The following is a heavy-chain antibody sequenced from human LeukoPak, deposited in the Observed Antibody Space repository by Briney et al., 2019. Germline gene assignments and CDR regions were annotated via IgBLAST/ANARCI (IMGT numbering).Heavy chain of an antibody. CDR2: IYYSGST. J-gene: IGHJ3*02. CDR1: GGSISSGGYY. D-gene: IGHD3-22*01. V-gene: IGHV4-31*03. Sequence: SETLSLTCTVSGGSISSGGYYWSWIRQHPGKGLEWIGYIYYSGSTYYNSSLKSRVTISVDTSKNQFSLKLSSVTAANTAVYYCARATMIVVVITTDPGAFDIWGQGTMVTVSS. CDR3: ARATMIVVVITTDPGAFDI.